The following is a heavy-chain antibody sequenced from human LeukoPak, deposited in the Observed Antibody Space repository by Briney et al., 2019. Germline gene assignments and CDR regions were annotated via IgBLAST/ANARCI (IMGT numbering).Heavy chain of an antibody. CDR3: ARTELDLYYFDY. Sequence: ASVKVSCKASGYTFTGYYMHWVRQAPGQGLEWMGWINPNSGGTNYAQKFQGRVTMTRDTSISTAYMELSGLRSDDTAVYYCARTELDLYYFDYWGQGTLVTVSS. J-gene: IGHJ4*02. V-gene: IGHV1-2*02. D-gene: IGHD1-7*01. CDR2: INPNSGGT. CDR1: GYTFTGYY.